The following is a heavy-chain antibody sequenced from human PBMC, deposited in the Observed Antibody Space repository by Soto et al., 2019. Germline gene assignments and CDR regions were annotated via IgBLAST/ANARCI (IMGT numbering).Heavy chain of an antibody. CDR2: ISSSSSYI. CDR1: GFTFSSYS. Sequence: EVQLVESGGGLVKPGGSLRLSCAASGFTFSSYSMNWVRQAPGKGLEWVSSISSSSSYIYYADSVKGRFTISRDNAKNSLYLQMNSLRDDDTAVYYCARNPYCSSTSCPGEYYYYYYYMDVWGKGTTVTVSS. CDR3: ARNPYCSSTSCPGEYYYYYYYMDV. D-gene: IGHD2-2*01. V-gene: IGHV3-21*01. J-gene: IGHJ6*03.